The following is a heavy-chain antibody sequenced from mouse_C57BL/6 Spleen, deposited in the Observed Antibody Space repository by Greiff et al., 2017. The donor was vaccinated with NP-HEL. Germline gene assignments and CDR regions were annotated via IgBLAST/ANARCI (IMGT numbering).Heavy chain of an antibody. V-gene: IGHV1-72*01. J-gene: IGHJ2*01. Sequence: VQLQQPGAELVKPGASVKLSCKASGYTFTSYWMHWVKQRPGRGLEWIGRIDPNSGGTKYNEKFKSKATLTVDKPSSTAYMQLSSLTSEDSAVYDGARCEGFIRDYFDYWGQGTTLTVSS. CDR1: GYTFTSYW. CDR3: ARCEGFIRDYFDY. D-gene: IGHD1-1*01. CDR2: IDPNSGGT.